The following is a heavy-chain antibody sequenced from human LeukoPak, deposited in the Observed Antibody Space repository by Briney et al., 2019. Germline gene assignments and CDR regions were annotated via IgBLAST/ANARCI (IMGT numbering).Heavy chain of an antibody. CDR3: ARHSGSRTKEYYLDY. J-gene: IGHJ4*02. V-gene: IGHV4-59*01. CDR1: GSSISSYY. Sequence: SETLSLTCTVSGSSISSYYWSWIRQPPGKGLGWIGYIYNSGSTKYNPSLKSRLTISVDTSKNQFSLKLSSVTAADTAVYYCARHSGSRTKEYYLDYWGQGTLVTVSS. D-gene: IGHD6-19*01. CDR2: IYNSGST.